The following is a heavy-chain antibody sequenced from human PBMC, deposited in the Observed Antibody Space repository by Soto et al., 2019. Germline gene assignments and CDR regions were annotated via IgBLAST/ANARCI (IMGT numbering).Heavy chain of an antibody. J-gene: IGHJ6*03. D-gene: IGHD6-13*01. CDR2: ISAYNGNT. Sequence: ASVKVSCKASGYTFTSYGISWVRQAPGQGLEWMGWISAYNGNTNCAQKLQGRVTMTTDTSTSTAYMELRSLRSDDTAVYYCAKSWGTAAGTSNYYYMDVWGKGTTVTVSS. V-gene: IGHV1-18*01. CDR3: AKSWGTAAGTSNYYYMDV. CDR1: GYTFTSYG.